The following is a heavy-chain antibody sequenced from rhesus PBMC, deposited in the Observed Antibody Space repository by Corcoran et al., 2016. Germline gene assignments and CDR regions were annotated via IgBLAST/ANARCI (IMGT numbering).Heavy chain of an antibody. CDR3: ARVGYCTGSGCYAQYFEF. Sequence: QLQLQESGPGLVKPSETLSVTCAVSGGSISSSYWSWIRQAPGKGLAWIGYIYGSGSSTNSNPSLKSRVSLAVDTSKNQPSLKLSSVTTADTAVYYCARVGYCTGSGCYAQYFEFWGQGALVTVSS. CDR2: IYGSGSST. D-gene: IGHD2-21*01. V-gene: IGHV4-169*01. CDR1: GGSISSSY. J-gene: IGHJ1*01.